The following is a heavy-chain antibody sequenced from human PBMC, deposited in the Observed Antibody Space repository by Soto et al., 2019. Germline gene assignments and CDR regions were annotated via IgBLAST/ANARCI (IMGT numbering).Heavy chain of an antibody. Sequence: QVQLQESGPGLVKPSQTLSLTCTVSGGSITSSGYYWSWIRQHPGEGLEWIGFTSNSGSTSYNASLKSRVTISVATSSNQFSLNLKSVTAADTAFYYCARGGGSTKVDYWGQGTLVTVSP. V-gene: IGHV4-31*03. D-gene: IGHD2-2*01. CDR3: ARGGGSTKVDY. J-gene: IGHJ4*02. CDR1: GGSITSSGYY. CDR2: TSNSGST.